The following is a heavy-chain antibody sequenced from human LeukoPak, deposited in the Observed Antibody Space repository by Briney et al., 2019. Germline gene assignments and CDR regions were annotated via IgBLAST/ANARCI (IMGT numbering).Heavy chain of an antibody. CDR2: INPNSGGT. J-gene: IGHJ4*02. D-gene: IGHD1-7*01. V-gene: IGHV1-2*02. CDR1: GYTFTGYY. CDR3: ARELELRIFDY. Sequence: GASVKVSCTASGYTFTGYYMRWVRQAPGQGLERMGWINPNSGGTNYQSRVNMTRDTSISTAYMELSRLRSDDTAVYYCARELELRIFDYWGQGALVTVSS.